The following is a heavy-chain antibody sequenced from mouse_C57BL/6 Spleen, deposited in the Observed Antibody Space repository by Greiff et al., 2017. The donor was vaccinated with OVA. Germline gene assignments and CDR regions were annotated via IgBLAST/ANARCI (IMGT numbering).Heavy chain of an antibody. Sequence: VHLVESGPGLVAPSQSLSITCTVSGFTFTSYGVSWVRQPPGKGLEWLGVIWGDGSTNYHSALISRQSISKNNSKNHVFLKLNSRQTDETATYYCAKRFAYWGQGTMVTVSA. CDR2: IWGDGST. CDR3: AKRFAY. J-gene: IGHJ3*01. V-gene: IGHV2-3*01. CDR1: GFTFTSYG.